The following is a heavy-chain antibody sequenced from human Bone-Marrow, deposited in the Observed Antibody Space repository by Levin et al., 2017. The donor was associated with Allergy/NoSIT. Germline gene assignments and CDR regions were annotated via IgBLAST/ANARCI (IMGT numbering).Heavy chain of an antibody. CDR2: FTGAGGST. V-gene: IGHV3-23*01. D-gene: IGHD6-6*01. J-gene: IGHJ4*02. Sequence: PGGSLRLSCAASGFTFSDYAMSWVRQAPGNGLEGVSVFTGAGGSTYYADSVRGRFTISRDDSKNTLYLQMNSLRAEDTAVYYCAKHGGTYSSSSMGDYWGQGTLVTVSS. CDR3: AKHGGTYSSSSMGDY. CDR1: GFTFSDYA.